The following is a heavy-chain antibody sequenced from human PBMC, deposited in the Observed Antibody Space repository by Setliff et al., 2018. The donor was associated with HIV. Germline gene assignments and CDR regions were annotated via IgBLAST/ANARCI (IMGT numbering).Heavy chain of an antibody. D-gene: IGHD6-13*01. Sequence: SETLSLTCNVSDGSISSSSYYWGWIRQPPGKGLEWIGSIYYSGSTYANPSLKSRVTISVDTSKNQFSLNLSSVTAADTAVYYCVGSTIAAAVYYYYYYMDVWGKGTTVTVSS. CDR1: DGSISSSSYY. J-gene: IGHJ6*03. CDR3: VGSTIAAAVYYYYYYMDV. V-gene: IGHV4-39*01. CDR2: IYYSGST.